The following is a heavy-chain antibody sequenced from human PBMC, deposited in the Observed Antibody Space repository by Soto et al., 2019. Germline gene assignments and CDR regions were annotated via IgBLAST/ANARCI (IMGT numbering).Heavy chain of an antibody. J-gene: IGHJ6*02. CDR3: ARGIRKYYGADV. D-gene: IGHD2-21*01. CDR1: VFTFTAYW. CDR2: IKFDGITA. Sequence: EVQVVESGGGLVQPGGSLRLSCVASVFTFTAYWMHWVRQAPGQGLVWVSRIKFDGITASYADSVNGRFTISRDNAKNTVYLQMDSLRAEYTGMYYYARGIRKYYGADVWCQGTTVTVSS. V-gene: IGHV3-74*01.